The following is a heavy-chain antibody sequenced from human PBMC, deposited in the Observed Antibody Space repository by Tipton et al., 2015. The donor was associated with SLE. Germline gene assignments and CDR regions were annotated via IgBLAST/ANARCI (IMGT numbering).Heavy chain of an antibody. CDR2: INQSGST. CDR3: ARLIAARPGYYCGMDV. D-gene: IGHD6-6*01. V-gene: IGHV4-34*01. Sequence: TLSLTCTVYGGSFSVCYWSWIRQSPGKGLEWIGEINQSGSTNYNPSLKGRVTISVDTSKNQFSLKMKSVTAADTAVYYCARLIAARPGYYCGMDVWGQGTTVTVSS. CDR1: GGSFSVCY. J-gene: IGHJ6*02.